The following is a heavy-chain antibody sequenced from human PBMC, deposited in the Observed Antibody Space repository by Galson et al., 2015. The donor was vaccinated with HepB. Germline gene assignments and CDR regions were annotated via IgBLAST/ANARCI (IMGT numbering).Heavy chain of an antibody. J-gene: IGHJ4*02. D-gene: IGHD6-13*01. Sequence: SLRLSCEASGFTFSSYSMNWVRQATGKGLEWISCISTSSTYIYYADSVKGRFTISRDNAKNSLYLQINSLRAEDTAVYYCARLFSSSWSDYWGQGTLVTVSS. CDR3: ARLFSSSWSDY. CDR2: ISTSSTYI. V-gene: IGHV3-21*01. CDR1: GFTFSSYS.